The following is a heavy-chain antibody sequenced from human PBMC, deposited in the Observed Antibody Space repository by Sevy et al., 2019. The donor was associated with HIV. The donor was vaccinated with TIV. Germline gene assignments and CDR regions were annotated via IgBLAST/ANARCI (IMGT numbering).Heavy chain of an antibody. V-gene: IGHV3-15*01. CDR1: GFTFSDAW. CDR3: TAGTGRSDFDC. Sequence: GGSLRLSCAASGFTFSDAWMSWVRQAPGKGLEWIGRIKSKTDSATRDFAAPVKGRFSISRDDSKNMVYLQMSSLKTEDTAVYYCTAGTGRSDFDCWGQGTLVTVSS. J-gene: IGHJ4*02. CDR2: IKSKTDSATR. D-gene: IGHD2-15*01.